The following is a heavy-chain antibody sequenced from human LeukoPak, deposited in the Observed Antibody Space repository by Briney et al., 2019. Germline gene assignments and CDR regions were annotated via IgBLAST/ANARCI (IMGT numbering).Heavy chain of an antibody. CDR1: GGSFSGYY. CDR3: TGEGYDYVWGSYLFDY. J-gene: IGHJ4*02. Sequence: PSETLSLICAVYGGSFSGYYWSWIRQPPGKGLGWIGEINHSGSTNYNPSLKSRVTISVDTSKNQFSLKLSSVTAADTAVYYCTGEGYDYVWGSYLFDYWGQGTLVTVSS. CDR2: INHSGST. D-gene: IGHD3-16*02. V-gene: IGHV4-34*01.